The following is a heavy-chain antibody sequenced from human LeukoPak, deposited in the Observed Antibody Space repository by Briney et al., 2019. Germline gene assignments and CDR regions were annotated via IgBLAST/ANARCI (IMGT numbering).Heavy chain of an antibody. CDR1: NAFTDEF. J-gene: IGHJ3*02. V-gene: IGHV1-2*02. Sequence: NAFTDEFLEWVQPAPEKGLEWMGWINPASGVTNYAQTVQGRVNMTRDTSISTVYMELSRLRSDDTAVYYCARRNALDIWGQGTMVTVSS. CDR2: INPASGVT. CDR3: ARRNALDI.